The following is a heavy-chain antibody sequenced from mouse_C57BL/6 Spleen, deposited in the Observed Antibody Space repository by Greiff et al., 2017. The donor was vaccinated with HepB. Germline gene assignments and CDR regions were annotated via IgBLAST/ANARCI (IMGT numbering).Heavy chain of an antibody. CDR3: ARRTVVAPDAMDY. J-gene: IGHJ4*01. V-gene: IGHV1-55*01. D-gene: IGHD1-1*01. Sequence: QVQLKQSGAELVKPGASVKMSCKASGYTFTSYWITWVKQRPGQGLEWIGDIYPGSGSTNYNEKFKSKATLTVDTSSSTAYMQLSSLTSEDSAVYYCARRTVVAPDAMDYWGQGTSVTVSS. CDR1: GYTFTSYW. CDR2: IYPGSGST.